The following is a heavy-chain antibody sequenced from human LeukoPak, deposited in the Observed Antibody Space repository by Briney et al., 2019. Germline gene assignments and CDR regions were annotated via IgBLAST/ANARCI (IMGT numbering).Heavy chain of an antibody. CDR2: ISSDGTIK. CDR1: GFIFSNYA. Sequence: GRSLRLSCAASGFIFSNYAMNWVRQAPGKGLEWVAVISSDGTIKYYADSVRGRFIISRDNSRNTLYLQMNSLRSEDTAVYYCARDPPYCSGGSCYPNDAFDIWGQGTVVTVSS. V-gene: IGHV3-30*04. CDR3: ARDPPYCSGGSCYPNDAFDI. J-gene: IGHJ3*02. D-gene: IGHD2-15*01.